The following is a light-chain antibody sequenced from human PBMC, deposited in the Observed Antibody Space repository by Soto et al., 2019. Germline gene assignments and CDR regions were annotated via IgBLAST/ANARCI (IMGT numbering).Light chain of an antibody. CDR2: GNS. V-gene: IGLV1-40*01. CDR1: SSNIGAGYD. Sequence: QPVLTQPPSVSGAPGQRVTISCTGSSSNIGAGYDVHWYQQIPGTAPKLLIYGNSNRPSGVPDRFSGSKSGTSASLAITGLLAEDAADYYCQSYDSIVSKVLFGGGTKLTVL. J-gene: IGLJ2*01. CDR3: QSYDSIVSKVL.